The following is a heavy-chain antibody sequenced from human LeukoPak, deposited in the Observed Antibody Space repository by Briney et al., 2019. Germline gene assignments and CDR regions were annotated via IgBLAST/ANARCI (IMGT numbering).Heavy chain of an antibody. CDR3: ARDAEYSSGWSRYGWFDP. D-gene: IGHD6-19*01. J-gene: IGHJ5*02. Sequence: GGSLRLSCAASGLTFSSYLMHWVRQAPGKGLVWVSRINSDGSSTSYPDSVKGRFTISRDNAKNTLYLKMNTLRADDTAVYYCARDAEYSSGWSRYGWFDPWGQGTLVTVSS. CDR1: GLTFSSYL. V-gene: IGHV3-74*01. CDR2: INSDGSST.